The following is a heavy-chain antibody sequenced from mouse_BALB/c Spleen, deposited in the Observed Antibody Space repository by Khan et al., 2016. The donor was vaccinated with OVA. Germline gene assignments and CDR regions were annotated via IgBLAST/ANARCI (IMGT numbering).Heavy chain of an antibody. CDR2: ISTYYGNT. D-gene: IGHD2-3*01. CDR1: GYTFTDYH. Sequence: QVQLQQSGPELVRPGVSVKISCKGSGYTFTDYHMHWMQQSHAKSLEWIGAISTYYGNTNYNQKFKGKAILTVDKSSSTAYMELDRLTSEDSAIYYCARDDGCSPFAYWGQGTLVTVSA. V-gene: IGHV1S137*01. CDR3: ARDDGCSPFAY. J-gene: IGHJ3*01.